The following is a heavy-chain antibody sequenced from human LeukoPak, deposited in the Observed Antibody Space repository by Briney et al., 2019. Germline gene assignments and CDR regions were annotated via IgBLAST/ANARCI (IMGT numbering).Heavy chain of an antibody. Sequence: SETLSLTCTVSGGSISSSSYYWGWIRQPPGKGLEWIGSIYYSGSTYYNPSLKSRVTMSVDTSKNQFSLKLSSVTAADTAVYYCARLNTASYGDYWGQGTLVTVSS. D-gene: IGHD2-21*02. CDR3: ARLNTASYGDY. V-gene: IGHV4-39*07. J-gene: IGHJ4*02. CDR1: GGSISSSSYY. CDR2: IYYSGST.